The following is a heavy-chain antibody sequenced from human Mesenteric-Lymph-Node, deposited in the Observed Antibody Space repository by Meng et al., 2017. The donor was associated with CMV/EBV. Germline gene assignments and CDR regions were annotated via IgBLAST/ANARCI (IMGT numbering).Heavy chain of an antibody. CDR3: ANARYSSSWALGY. CDR1: GFTFSSYA. J-gene: IGHJ4*02. CDR2: ISGSGGST. Sequence: ASGFTFSSYAMSWVRQAPGQELEWVSTISGSGGSTYYADSVKGRFTISRDNSKNTLYLQVNSLRAEDTAVYYCANARYSSSWALGYWGQGTLVTVSS. V-gene: IGHV3-23*01. D-gene: IGHD6-13*01.